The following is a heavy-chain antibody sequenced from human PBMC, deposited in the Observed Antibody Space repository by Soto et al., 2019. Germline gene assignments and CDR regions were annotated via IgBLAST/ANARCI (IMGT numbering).Heavy chain of an antibody. CDR2: FDPEDGET. CDR1: GYTLPELS. CDR3: ATGYCSGGSCLGLYGMDV. J-gene: IGHJ6*02. V-gene: IGHV1-24*01. Sequence: ASVKVSCKVSGYTLPELSMHWVRQAPGKGLEWMGGFDPEDGETIYAQKFQGRVTMTEDTSTDTAYMELSSLRSEDTAVYYCATGYCSGGSCLGLYGMDVWGQGTTGTVSS. D-gene: IGHD2-15*01.